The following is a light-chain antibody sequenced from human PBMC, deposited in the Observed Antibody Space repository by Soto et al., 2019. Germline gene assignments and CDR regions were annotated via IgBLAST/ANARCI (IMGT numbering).Light chain of an antibody. CDR3: QQYYSTPPT. CDR2: WAS. J-gene: IGKJ1*01. CDR1: QSVLYSSNNKNY. Sequence: DIVMTQSPDSLAVSLGERATINCKSSQSVLYSSNNKNYLAWYQQKPGQPPKLLIYWASTRESGVPDRFSGSGSGTDFTLTISSLQAEEVAVYYCQQYYSTPPTVGQGTKVEIK. V-gene: IGKV4-1*01.